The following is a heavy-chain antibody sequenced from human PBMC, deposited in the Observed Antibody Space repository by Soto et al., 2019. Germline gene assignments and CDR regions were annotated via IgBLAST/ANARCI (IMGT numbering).Heavy chain of an antibody. D-gene: IGHD6-19*01. CDR2: ISSSGYI. Sequence: GGSLRLSCAASGFNFNSYTINWVRQAPGKRLEWLSSISSSGYIFSTDSVRGRFTISRDNAKNSLYLQMNSLRAEDTPVYYCARGPGIAVAGTSWDAFDIWGQGTMVTVSS. CDR3: ARGPGIAVAGTSWDAFDI. J-gene: IGHJ3*02. V-gene: IGHV3-21*04. CDR1: GFNFNSYT.